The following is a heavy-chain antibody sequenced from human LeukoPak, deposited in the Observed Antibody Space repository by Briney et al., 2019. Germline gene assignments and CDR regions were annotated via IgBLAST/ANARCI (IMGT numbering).Heavy chain of an antibody. Sequence: GASVKVSCKASGYTFTGYYMHWVRQAPGKGLEWMGWINPNSGGTNYAQKFQGRVTMTRDTSISTAYMELSSLRSEDKAVYYCARGGRLRVFDRLSLRNNEGFDYWGQGTLVTVSS. CDR1: GYTFTGYY. CDR2: INPNSGGT. D-gene: IGHD3-9*01. CDR3: ARGGRLRVFDRLSLRNNEGFDY. J-gene: IGHJ4*02. V-gene: IGHV1-2*02.